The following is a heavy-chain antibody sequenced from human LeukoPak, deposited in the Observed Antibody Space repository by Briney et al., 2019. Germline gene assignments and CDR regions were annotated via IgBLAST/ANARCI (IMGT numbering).Heavy chain of an antibody. CDR3: ARSPTRTGYLDY. D-gene: IGHD2-15*01. Sequence: GGSLRLSCAASGFTVSSSYMNWVRQAPGKGLEWVSVIYDGGVTYYADSVKGRFTISRDNSKNTVYLQMNSLRAEDTAVYYCARSPTRTGYLDYWGQGTLVTVSS. J-gene: IGHJ4*02. CDR2: IYDGGVT. CDR1: GFTVSSSY. V-gene: IGHV3-53*01.